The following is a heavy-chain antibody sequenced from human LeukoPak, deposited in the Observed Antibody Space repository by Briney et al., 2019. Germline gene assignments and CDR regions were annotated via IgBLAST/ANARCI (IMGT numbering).Heavy chain of an antibody. J-gene: IGHJ4*02. CDR1: GFTFSSYA. CDR2: ISVSGGST. CDR3: AKFRDRAVAVDY. D-gene: IGHD6-19*01. Sequence: PGGSLRLSCAASGFTFSSYAMSWVRQAPGKGLEWVSAISVSGGSTYYADSVKGRFTISRDNPKNTLYLQMNSLRAEDTAVYYCAKFRDRAVAVDYWGQGTLVTVSS. V-gene: IGHV3-23*01.